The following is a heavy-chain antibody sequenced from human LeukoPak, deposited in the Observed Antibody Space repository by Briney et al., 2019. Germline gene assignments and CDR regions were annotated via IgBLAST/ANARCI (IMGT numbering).Heavy chain of an antibody. Sequence: LSLTCTVSGGSISSGSYYWRWVRQPAGKGLEWIGRIYNSGSTNYNTSLKSRVTISVDTSKIQFSLKLSSVTAADTAVYYCARVAFPGFDYWGQGTLVTVSS. CDR2: IYNSGST. J-gene: IGHJ4*02. CDR1: GGSISSGSYY. CDR3: ARVAFPGFDY. V-gene: IGHV4-61*02.